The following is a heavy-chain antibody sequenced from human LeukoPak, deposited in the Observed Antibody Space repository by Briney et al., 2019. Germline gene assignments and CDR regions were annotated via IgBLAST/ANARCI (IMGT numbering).Heavy chain of an antibody. Sequence: SVKVSCKASGGTFSSYAISWVRQAPGQGLEWMGGIIPIFGTANYAQKFQGRVTITADESTSTAYIELSSLRSEDTAVYYCARGDCSGGSCYSFLGSYWGQGTLVTVSS. J-gene: IGHJ4*02. D-gene: IGHD2-15*01. V-gene: IGHV1-69*13. CDR2: IIPIFGTA. CDR3: ARGDCSGGSCYSFLGSY. CDR1: GGTFSSYA.